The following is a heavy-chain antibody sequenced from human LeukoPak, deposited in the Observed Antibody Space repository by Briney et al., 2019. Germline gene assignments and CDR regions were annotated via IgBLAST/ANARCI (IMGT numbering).Heavy chain of an antibody. CDR1: GFTFSSYG. D-gene: IGHD3-22*01. V-gene: IGHV3-48*04. J-gene: IGHJ4*02. Sequence: GGSLRLSCAASGFTFSSYGMTWVRQAPGKGLEWVSYISSSGSTIYYADSVKGRFTISRDNAKNSLYLQMNSLRAEDTAVYYCARGSHYYYDSSGYDYWGQGTLVTVSS. CDR3: ARGSHYYYDSSGYDY. CDR2: ISSSGSTI.